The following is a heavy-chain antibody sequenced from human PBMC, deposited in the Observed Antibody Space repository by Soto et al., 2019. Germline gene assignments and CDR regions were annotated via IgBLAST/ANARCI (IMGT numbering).Heavy chain of an antibody. Sequence: QVRLKESGPGLVKPSGTLSLTCAVSGGSFESSSCWSWVRQAPGKGLECIGEIYHSGTFNYNPSLASRVSESVDKSTNQFSLNLNSVTAADTAVYYCVRSVPAATWAYNGMDVWGQGTTVTVSS. CDR2: IYHSGTF. CDR1: GGSFESSSC. CDR3: VRSVPAATWAYNGMDV. J-gene: IGHJ6*02. D-gene: IGHD2-15*01. V-gene: IGHV4-4*02.